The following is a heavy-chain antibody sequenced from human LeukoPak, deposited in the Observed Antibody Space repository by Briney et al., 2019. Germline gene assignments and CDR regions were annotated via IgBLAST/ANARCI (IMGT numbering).Heavy chain of an antibody. CDR2: VSGSGSST. J-gene: IGHJ4*02. V-gene: IGHV3-23*01. CDR3: AKMNVLTGYYAPNFDF. CDR1: GFTFSSYA. Sequence: GGSLRLSCAASGFTFSSYAMSWVRQAPRKGLEWVSVVSGSGSSTGYADSVKGRFTISRDNSKNTLYLQMSSLSAEDTAVYYCAKMNVLTGYYAPNFDFWGQGTLVTVSS. D-gene: IGHD3-9*01.